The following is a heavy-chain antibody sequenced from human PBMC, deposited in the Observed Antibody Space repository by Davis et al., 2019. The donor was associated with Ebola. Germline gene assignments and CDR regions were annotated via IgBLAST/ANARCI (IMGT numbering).Heavy chain of an antibody. Sequence: ASVKVSCKTSGYTFSGYYINWVRQAPGQGLEWMGRVNPYSGGTNYAQKFQAGVTMTRDTSISTAYMELSRLRSDDTAVYYCARVRYCGGDCSKNYYYGMDVWGKGTTVTVSS. D-gene: IGHD2-21*02. CDR3: ARVRYCGGDCSKNYYYGMDV. J-gene: IGHJ6*04. V-gene: IGHV1-2*06. CDR1: GYTFSGYY. CDR2: VNPYSGGT.